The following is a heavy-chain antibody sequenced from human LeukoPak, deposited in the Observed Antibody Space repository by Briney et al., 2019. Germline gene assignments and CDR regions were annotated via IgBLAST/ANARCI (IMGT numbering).Heavy chain of an antibody. V-gene: IGHV1-18*01. CDR1: GYTFISYG. CDR2: ISAYNGNT. CDR3: ARVVPRTTYYYYYGMDV. D-gene: IGHD1-14*01. Sequence: ASVKVSCKASGYTFISYGISWVRQAPGQGLEWMGWISAYNGNTNYAQKLQGRVTMTTDTSTSTAYMELRSLRSDDTAVYYCARVVPRTTYYYYYGMDVWGQGTTVTVSS. J-gene: IGHJ6*02.